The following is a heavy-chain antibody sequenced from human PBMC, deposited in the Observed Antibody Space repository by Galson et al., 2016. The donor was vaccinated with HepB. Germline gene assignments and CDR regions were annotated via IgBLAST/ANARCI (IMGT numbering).Heavy chain of an antibody. CDR2: IIPLFGTA. D-gene: IGHD5-18*01. J-gene: IGHJ6*03. Sequence: SVKVSCKASGGAFSRFAISWVRQAPGQGLEWMGGIIPLFGTANYAQKFQGRVTITADKSTDTAYMELNSLISEDTAVYYCAGGEGQGIQLWSSYYYYMDVWGKGTTVTVSS. CDR1: GGAFSRFA. CDR3: AGGEGQGIQLWSSYYYYMDV. V-gene: IGHV1-69*06.